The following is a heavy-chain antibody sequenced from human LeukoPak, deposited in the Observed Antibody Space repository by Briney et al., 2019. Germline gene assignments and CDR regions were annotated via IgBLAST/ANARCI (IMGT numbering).Heavy chain of an antibody. V-gene: IGHV1-2*02. J-gene: IGHJ4*02. CDR1: GYTFIGYS. D-gene: IGHD2-15*01. Sequence: VSVKVSCKASGYTFIGYSLHWVRQAPGQGLEWMGWINPHNGDTNYAQKFQGRVTMTRDTSITTAYMELSRLKSDDTAVYYCATVRDIVVGGGPYYFDYWGQGTLVTVSS. CDR2: INPHNGDT. CDR3: ATVRDIVVGGGPYYFDY.